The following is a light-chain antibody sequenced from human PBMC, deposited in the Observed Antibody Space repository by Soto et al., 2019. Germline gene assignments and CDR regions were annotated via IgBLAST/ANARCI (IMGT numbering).Light chain of an antibody. CDR2: EVS. V-gene: IGLV2-14*01. CDR3: SSYASSSAYV. CDR1: SSDLGTYDY. Sequence: QSVLTQPASVSGSPGQSITISCTGTSSDLGTYDYVSWYQQHPGKAPKLMIYEVSNRPSGVSNHFSGSKSGNTASLTISALQAEDEADYYCSSYASSSAYVFGAGTKVTVL. J-gene: IGLJ1*01.